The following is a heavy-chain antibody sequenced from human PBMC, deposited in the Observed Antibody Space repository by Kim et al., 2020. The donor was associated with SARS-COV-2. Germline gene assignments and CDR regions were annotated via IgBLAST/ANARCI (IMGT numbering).Heavy chain of an antibody. CDR2: VHYSGST. CDR1: GDSIKSFY. V-gene: IGHV4-59*01. Sequence: SETLSLTCTVSGDSIKSFYWTWIRQSPGKGLEWIGYVHYSGSTHSSPSFKSRVTLSIDTSKNQFSLNLTSVAAADTAVYFCARMYSSGYWYFDLWGRGAL. D-gene: IGHD3-22*01. CDR3: ARMYSSGYWYFDL. J-gene: IGHJ2*01.